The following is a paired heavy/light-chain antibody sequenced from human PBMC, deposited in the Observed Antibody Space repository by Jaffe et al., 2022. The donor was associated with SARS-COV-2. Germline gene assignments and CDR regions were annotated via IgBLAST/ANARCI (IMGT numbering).Light chain of an antibody. CDR1: RSVLSSSNNKNY. CDR3: QQYYDPPYT. CDR2: WAS. J-gene: IGKJ2*01. V-gene: IGKV4-1*01. Sequence: DIAMTQSPDSLTVSLGERATINCKSSRSVLSSSNNKNYLTWYQQKPGQPPKVLIYWASTRESGVPDRFSGSGSGTDFTLAISSLQAEDVAVYYCQQYYDPPYTFGQGTKLEI.
Heavy chain of an antibody. CDR1: GGSISSHY. Sequence: QVQLQESGPGLVKPSETLSLTCTVAGGSISSHYWSWIRQPPGKGLEWIGYIYHNGRTNYNPSLKSRVAISLDTSKVQFSLKLSSVTAADTAVYYCARDATGLGGWFDPWGQGTLVTVSS. CDR2: IYHNGRT. D-gene: IGHD1-1*01. J-gene: IGHJ5*02. CDR3: ARDATGLGGWFDP. V-gene: IGHV4-59*11.